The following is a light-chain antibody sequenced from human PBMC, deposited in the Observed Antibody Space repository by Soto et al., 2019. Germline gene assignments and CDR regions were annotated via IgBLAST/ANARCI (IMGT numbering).Light chain of an antibody. CDR1: SSNIGSNT. J-gene: IGLJ2*01. V-gene: IGLV1-44*01. CDR3: AAWDDSLNGVV. CDR2: SNN. Sequence: QSVLTQPPSASGTPGQRVTISCSGSSSNIGSNTVNCYQQLPGTAPKLLIYSNNQRPSGVPDRFSGAKSCTSASLAISGLQSEDEADYYCAAWDDSLNGVVFGGGTKVTVL.